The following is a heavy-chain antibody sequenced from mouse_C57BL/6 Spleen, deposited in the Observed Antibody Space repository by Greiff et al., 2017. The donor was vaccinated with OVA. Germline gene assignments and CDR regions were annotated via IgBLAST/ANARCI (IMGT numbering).Heavy chain of an antibody. CDR1: GFTFSNYW. J-gene: IGHJ1*03. CDR2: IRLKSDNYAT. D-gene: IGHD3-3*01. Sequence: DVQLVESGGGLVQPGGSMKLSCVASGFTFSNYWMNWVRQSPEKGLEWVAQIRLKSDNYATHYAESVKGRFTISRDDSKSSVYLQMNNLRAEDTGIYYCTGRGRGYFDVWGTGTTVTVSS. CDR3: TGRGRGYFDV. V-gene: IGHV6-3*01.